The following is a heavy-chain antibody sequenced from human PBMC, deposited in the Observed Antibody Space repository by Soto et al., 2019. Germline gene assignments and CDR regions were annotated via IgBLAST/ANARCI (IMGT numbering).Heavy chain of an antibody. V-gene: IGHV3-74*01. CDR3: AKSGSSYGYDGGMDV. D-gene: IGHD5-18*01. CDR2: LNNGGSSA. Sequence: GGSLRLSCAASGFTFSSYWMSWVRQAPGKGLEWVSRLNNGGSSAIYADSVKGRFTISRDNAKNTLSLQMNSLRVEDTAVYYCAKSGSSYGYDGGMDVWGQATTVTVSS. J-gene: IGHJ6*02. CDR1: GFTFSSYW.